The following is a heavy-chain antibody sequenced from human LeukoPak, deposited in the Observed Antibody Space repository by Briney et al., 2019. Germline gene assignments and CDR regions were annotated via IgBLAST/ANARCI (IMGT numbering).Heavy chain of an antibody. CDR3: ARDRGSGYCRSTSCWGRFDY. CDR2: IIPIFGTA. CDR1: GGTFSSYA. Sequence: SVKVSCKASGGTFSSYAISWVRQAPGQGLEWMGGIIPIFGTANYAQKFQGRVTITADESTSTAYMELSSVTAADTAVYYCARDRGSGYCRSTSCWGRFDYWGQGTLVTVSS. V-gene: IGHV1-69*13. J-gene: IGHJ4*02. D-gene: IGHD2-2*01.